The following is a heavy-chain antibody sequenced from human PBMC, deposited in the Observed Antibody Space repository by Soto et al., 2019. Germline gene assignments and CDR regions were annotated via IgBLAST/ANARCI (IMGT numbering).Heavy chain of an antibody. CDR3: ARDGGVQARFDP. D-gene: IGHD2-8*02. J-gene: IGHJ5*02. CDR1: GYTFTSYG. CDR2: ISAYNGNT. V-gene: IGHV1-18*01. Sequence: QVQLVQSGAEVKKPGASVKVSCKASGYTFTSYGISWVRQAPGQGLEWMGWISAYNGNTNCAKKLQGRVTRTTATSTSTANIELRRLRSGDTAVYYVARDGGVQARFDPWGQGALVTVSS.